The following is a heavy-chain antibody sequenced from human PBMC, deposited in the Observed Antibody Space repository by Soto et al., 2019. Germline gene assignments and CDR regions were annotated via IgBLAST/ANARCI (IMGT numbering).Heavy chain of an antibody. V-gene: IGHV4-39*01. D-gene: IGHD1-26*01. CDR2: IVYGGAT. J-gene: IGHJ4*02. Sequence: SETLSLTCTVSGASISSSGSRWAWIRQPPGKGLEWIGTIVYGGATSYNPSLKSRVSISVDTSTNQFSLKLSSLTAADTAVYYCARLGGSYAVPHFDYWGQGTLVTVSS. CDR1: GASISSSGSR. CDR3: ARLGGSYAVPHFDY.